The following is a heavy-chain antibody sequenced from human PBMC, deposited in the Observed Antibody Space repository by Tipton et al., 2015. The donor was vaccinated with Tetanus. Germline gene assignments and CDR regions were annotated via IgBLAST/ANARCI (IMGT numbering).Heavy chain of an antibody. CDR3: VRSRIAVARYFDL. J-gene: IGHJ2*01. CDR2: INHSGST. CDR1: GGSISSYS. Sequence: TLSLTCSVSGGSISSYSLSWIRQPPGKGLEWTGEINHSGSTNYNPSLQSRITMSFDKSKNQFSLRLTSVTAADTAIYYCVRSRIAVARYFDLWGRGTLVTVSS. D-gene: IGHD6-19*01. V-gene: IGHV4-34*01.